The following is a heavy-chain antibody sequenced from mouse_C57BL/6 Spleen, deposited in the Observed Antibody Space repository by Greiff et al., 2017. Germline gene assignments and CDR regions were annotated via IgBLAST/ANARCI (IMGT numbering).Heavy chain of an antibody. CDR3: ARGLRMDY. CDR2: INYDGSST. J-gene: IGHJ4*01. Sequence: DVQLVESEGGLVQPGSSMKLSCTASGFTFSDYYMAWVRQVPEKGLEWVANINYDGSSTYYLDSLKSRFIISRDNAKNILYLQMSSLKSEDTATYYCARGLRMDYWGQGTSVTVSS. V-gene: IGHV5-16*01. D-gene: IGHD1-1*01. CDR1: GFTFSDYY.